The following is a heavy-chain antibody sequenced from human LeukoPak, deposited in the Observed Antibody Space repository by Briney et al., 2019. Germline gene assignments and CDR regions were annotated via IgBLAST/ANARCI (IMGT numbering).Heavy chain of an antibody. D-gene: IGHD6-13*01. V-gene: IGHV3-21*01. CDR1: GFTFSSYS. CDR3: ARLGNSSSWDY. J-gene: IGHJ4*02. CDR2: ISSSSSYI. Sequence: GGSLRLSCAASGFTFSSYSMNWVRQAPGKGLEWVSSISSSSSYIYYADLVKGRFTISRDNAKNSLYLQMNSLRAVDTAVYYCARLGNSSSWDYWGQGTLVTVSS.